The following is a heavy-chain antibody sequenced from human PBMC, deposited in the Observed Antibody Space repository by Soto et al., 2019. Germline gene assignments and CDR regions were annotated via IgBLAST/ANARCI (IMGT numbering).Heavy chain of an antibody. CDR1: GGSISSGGYY. CDR3: ARDRRALDYYGMDV. J-gene: IGHJ6*02. V-gene: IGHV4-31*03. CDR2: IYYSGST. Sequence: PSETQSLTYTVSGGSISSGGYYWSWIRQHPGKGLEWIGYIYYSGSTYYNPSLKSRVTISVDTSKNQFSLKLSSVTAADTAVYYCARDRRALDYYGMDVWGQGTTVTVSS.